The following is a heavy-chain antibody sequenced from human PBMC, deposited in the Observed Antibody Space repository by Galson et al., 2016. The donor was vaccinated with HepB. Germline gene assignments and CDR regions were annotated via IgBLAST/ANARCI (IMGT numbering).Heavy chain of an antibody. CDR3: AKDRYYYGDFAFDY. J-gene: IGHJ4*02. Sequence: SLRLSCAASGFTFSGYVMSWVRQAPGKGLEWVSGLSRGGDSTYYADSVKGRFTISRDNSKNTLYLQMNSVRAEDTAVYYCAKDRYYYGDFAFDYWGQGTLVTVSS. CDR2: LSRGGDST. V-gene: IGHV3-23*01. D-gene: IGHD4-17*01. CDR1: GFTFSGYV.